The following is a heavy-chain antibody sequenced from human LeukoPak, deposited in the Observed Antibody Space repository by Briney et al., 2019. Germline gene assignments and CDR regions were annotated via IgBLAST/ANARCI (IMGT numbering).Heavy chain of an antibody. V-gene: IGHV3-23*01. D-gene: IGHD3-16*01. Sequence: PGGSLRLSCGASGFTFSSYSMNWVRQAPGKGLEWVSDISGSGGTRNYADSVKGRFTISRDKSQNTLYLQMSSLRAEDTAVYYCAKIISPPWGGIDHWGQGTLVTVSS. J-gene: IGHJ4*02. CDR1: GFTFSSYS. CDR3: AKIISPPWGGIDH. CDR2: ISGSGGTR.